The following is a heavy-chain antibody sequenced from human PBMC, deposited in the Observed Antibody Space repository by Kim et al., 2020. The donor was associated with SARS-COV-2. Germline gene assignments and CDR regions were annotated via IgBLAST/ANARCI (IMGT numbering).Heavy chain of an antibody. D-gene: IGHD6-13*01. CDR3: ARDVGAAAGTVDY. CDR1: GFTFSSYG. V-gene: IGHV3-33*01. CDR2: IWYDGSNK. Sequence: VGSLRLSCAASGFTFSSYGMHWVRQAPGKGLEWVAVIWYDGSNKYYADSVKGRFTISRDNSKNTLYLQMNSLRAEDTAVYYCARDVGAAAGTVDYWGQGTLVTVSS. J-gene: IGHJ4*02.